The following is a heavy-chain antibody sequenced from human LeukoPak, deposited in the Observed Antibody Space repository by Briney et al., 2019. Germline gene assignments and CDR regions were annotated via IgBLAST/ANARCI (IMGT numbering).Heavy chain of an antibody. V-gene: IGHV3-9*01. Sequence: LPGGSLRLSCAASGFTFDDYAMHWVRQAPGKGLEWVSGISWNSGSIGYADSVKGRFTISRDNAKNSLYLQMNSLRAEDTALYYCAKAYYYYGSGSYSPVDYWGQGTLVTVSS. D-gene: IGHD3-10*01. CDR1: GFTFDDYA. CDR2: ISWNSGSI. CDR3: AKAYYYYGSGSYSPVDY. J-gene: IGHJ4*02.